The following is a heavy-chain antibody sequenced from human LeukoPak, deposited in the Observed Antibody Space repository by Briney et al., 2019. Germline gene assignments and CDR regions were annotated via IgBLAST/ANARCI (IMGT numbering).Heavy chain of an antibody. CDR3: ARVPDNSYGSSFDY. V-gene: IGHV3-30*04. J-gene: IGHJ4*02. Sequence: GGSLRLSCAASGFTFSSYATHWVRQAPGKGLEWVAVISYDGSNKYYADSVKGRFTISRDNSKNTLYLQMNSLRAEDTAVYYCARVPDNSYGSSFDYWGQGTLVTVSS. CDR2: ISYDGSNK. CDR1: GFTFSSYA. D-gene: IGHD5-18*01.